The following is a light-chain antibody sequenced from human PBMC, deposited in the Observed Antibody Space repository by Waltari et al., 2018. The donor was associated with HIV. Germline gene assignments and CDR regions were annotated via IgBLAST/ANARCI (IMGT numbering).Light chain of an antibody. CDR2: RNN. CDR3: AAWDDSLSGRYV. V-gene: IGLV1-47*01. J-gene: IGLJ1*01. CDR1: SSNIGSNS. Sequence: QSVLTQPPSASGTSGQRVPISCSGSSSNIGSNSVYWYQQLPGTAPKLLIYRNNQRPSGFPDRFSGSKSGTSASLAISGLRSEDEADYYCAAWDDSLSGRYVFGTGTKVTVL.